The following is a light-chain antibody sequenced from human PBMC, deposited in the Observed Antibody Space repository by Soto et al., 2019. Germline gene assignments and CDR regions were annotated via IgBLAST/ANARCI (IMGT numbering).Light chain of an antibody. V-gene: IGKV3-11*01. J-gene: IGKJ4*01. Sequence: EIVLTQSPATLSLSPGERATLFCRASQSVSSYLAWYQQKPGQAPRLLIYDASNRATGIPARFSGSGSGTDFTLPISSLEPEDFAVYYCQQRSNWPLTFGGGTKVEIK. CDR1: QSVSSY. CDR3: QQRSNWPLT. CDR2: DAS.